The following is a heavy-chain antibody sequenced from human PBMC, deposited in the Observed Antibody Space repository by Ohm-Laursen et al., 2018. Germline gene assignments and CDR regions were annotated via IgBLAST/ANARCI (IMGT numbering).Heavy chain of an antibody. J-gene: IGHJ4*02. D-gene: IGHD6-19*01. V-gene: IGHV3-33*01. Sequence: SLRLSCAASGFTFSDYYMSWVRQAPGKGLEWVAVIWYDGSNKYYADSVKGRFTISRDNSKNTLYLQMNSLRVEDTAVYYCAREAGIAVAGTGYWGQGTLVTVSS. CDR3: AREAGIAVAGTGY. CDR2: IWYDGSNK. CDR1: GFTFSDYY.